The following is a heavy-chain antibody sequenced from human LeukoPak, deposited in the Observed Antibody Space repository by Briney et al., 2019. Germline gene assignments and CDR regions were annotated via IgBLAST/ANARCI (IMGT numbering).Heavy chain of an antibody. V-gene: IGHV4-61*02. CDR2: IYTSGST. J-gene: IGHJ4*02. D-gene: IGHD1-26*01. Sequence: SQTLSLTCTVSGGSISSGSYYWSWIRQPAGKGLEWIGRIYTSGSTNYNPSLKSRVTISVDTSKSQFSLKLSSVTAADTAVYYCAADKWEPYYFDYWGQGTPVTVSS. CDR3: AADKWEPYYFDY. CDR1: GGSISSGSYY.